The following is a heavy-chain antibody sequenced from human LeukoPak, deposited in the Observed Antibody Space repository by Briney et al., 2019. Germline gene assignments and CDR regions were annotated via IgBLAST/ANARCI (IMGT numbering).Heavy chain of an antibody. Sequence: SETLSLTCAVYGGSFSGYYWSWIRQPPGKGLEWIGEINHGGSTNYNPSLKSRVTISVDTSKNQFSLKLSSVTAADTAVYYCARGPLLSDKPTGYFDYWGQGTLVTVSS. CDR2: INHGGST. CDR3: ARGPLLSDKPTGYFDY. J-gene: IGHJ4*02. CDR1: GGSFSGYY. D-gene: IGHD3-9*01. V-gene: IGHV4-34*01.